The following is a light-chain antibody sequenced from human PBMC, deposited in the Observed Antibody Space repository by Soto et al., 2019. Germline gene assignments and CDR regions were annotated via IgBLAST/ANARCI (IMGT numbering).Light chain of an antibody. CDR2: KAS. Sequence: DIQITQSPSTPSASVRDRDTNTFRASQSISSWLAWYQQKPGQAPKLLIYKASTLQSGVPSRFSGSGSGTEFTLAISSLQPDDSATYYCQQYNDNWTFGQGTKVDIK. V-gene: IGKV1-5*03. J-gene: IGKJ1*01. CDR1: QSISSW. CDR3: QQYNDNWT.